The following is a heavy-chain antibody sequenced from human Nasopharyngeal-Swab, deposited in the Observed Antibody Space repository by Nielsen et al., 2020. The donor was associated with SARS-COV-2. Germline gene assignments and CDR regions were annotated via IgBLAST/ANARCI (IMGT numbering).Heavy chain of an antibody. CDR1: GGSFSDYN. CDR3: ARGAPGY. J-gene: IGHJ4*01. V-gene: IGHV4-34*01. Sequence: SQTLSLTCAVSGGSFSDYNWSWIRQPPGKGLEWIGNIYHSGRTNYNASLKSRLAISIDTSKKQFSLKLSSVTAADTAVYYCARGAPGYWGQGTLVTVSS. CDR2: IYHSGRT.